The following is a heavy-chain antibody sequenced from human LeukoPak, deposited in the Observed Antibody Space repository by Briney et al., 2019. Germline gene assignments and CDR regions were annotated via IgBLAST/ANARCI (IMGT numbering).Heavy chain of an antibody. CDR2: IKGDGSST. J-gene: IGHJ4*02. V-gene: IGHV3-74*01. CDR3: ARDGYSFGHDFDY. CDR1: GFTFSSYW. Sequence: GRSLRLSCAASGFTFSSYWMHWVRHTPGKGLVWVSRIKGDGSSTSYADSVKGRFTISRDNAKNTLYLQMNSLRAEDTAVYYCARDGYSFGHDFDYWGQGTLVTVSS. D-gene: IGHD5-18*01.